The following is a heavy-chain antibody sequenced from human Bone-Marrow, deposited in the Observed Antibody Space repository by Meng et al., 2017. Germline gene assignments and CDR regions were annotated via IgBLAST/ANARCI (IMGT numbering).Heavy chain of an antibody. CDR1: GYTFPAYW. Sequence: QVQLVQAGAGGKKPGASLKASCNPPGYTFPAYWLHWVRQAPGQGLEWMGRIDPGTGGTQYAQNFQGRVTMTRDTSISTTYMELSRLRSDDTAVYYCVRDEDISAAGKLFGDYWGQGTLVTVSS. V-gene: IGHV1-2*06. CDR2: IDPGTGGT. D-gene: IGHD6-13*01. CDR3: VRDEDISAAGKLFGDY. J-gene: IGHJ4*02.